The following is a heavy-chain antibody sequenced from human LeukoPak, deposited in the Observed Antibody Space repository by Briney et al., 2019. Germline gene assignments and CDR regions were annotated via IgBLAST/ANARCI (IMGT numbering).Heavy chain of an antibody. Sequence: GGSLRLSCSASGFTFSSYWMDWVRQAPGKGLVWVSRINGDGSSTNYADSVKGRFTISRDNAKNTLYLQMNSLRAEDTAVYHCARDIGYSSGWPFGYWGQGTLVTVSS. J-gene: IGHJ4*02. CDR1: GFTFSSYW. D-gene: IGHD6-19*01. CDR3: ARDIGYSSGWPFGY. V-gene: IGHV3-74*01. CDR2: INGDGSST.